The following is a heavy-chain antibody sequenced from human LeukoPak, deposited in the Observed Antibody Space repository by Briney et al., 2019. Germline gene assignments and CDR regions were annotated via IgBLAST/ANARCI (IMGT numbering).Heavy chain of an antibody. J-gene: IGHJ6*02. CDR1: GYSFTSYW. D-gene: IGHD5-12*01. V-gene: IGHV5-10-1*01. CDR3: ARHSATSMVATSYYYYYDMDV. Sequence: GASLKISCKGSGYSFTSYWISWVRQMPGKGLEWMGRIDPSDSYTNYSPSFQGHVTISADKSISTAYLQWSSLKASDTAMYYCARHSATSMVATSYYYYYDMDVWGQGTTVSVSS. CDR2: IDPSDSYT.